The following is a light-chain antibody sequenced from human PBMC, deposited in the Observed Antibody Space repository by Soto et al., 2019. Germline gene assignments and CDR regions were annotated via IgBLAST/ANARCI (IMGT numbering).Light chain of an antibody. CDR1: QSINTF. CDR2: KVS. J-gene: IGKJ2*01. V-gene: IGKV1-39*01. Sequence: DIQMTQSPSSLSASVGDRVTITCRARQSINTFLNWYQQKPGKAPNLLIYKVSNLQSGVPSRFSGSGSGTDFTLTISSLQPEDFATYFCQQGDRTPYTFGQGTTLEIK. CDR3: QQGDRTPYT.